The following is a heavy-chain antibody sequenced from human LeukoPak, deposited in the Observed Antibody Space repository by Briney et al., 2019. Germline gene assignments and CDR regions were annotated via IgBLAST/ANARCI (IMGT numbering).Heavy chain of an antibody. V-gene: IGHV3-23*01. CDR3: AKSASLGYCSGGSCYFDY. CDR1: GFTFSSYA. CDR2: ISGSGGST. J-gene: IGHJ4*02. D-gene: IGHD2-15*01. Sequence: GGSLRLSCAASGFTFSSYAMSWVRQAPGKGPEWVSAISGSGGSTYYADSVKGRFTISRDNSKNTLYLQMNSLRAEDTAVYYCAKSASLGYCSGGSCYFDYWGQGTLVTVSS.